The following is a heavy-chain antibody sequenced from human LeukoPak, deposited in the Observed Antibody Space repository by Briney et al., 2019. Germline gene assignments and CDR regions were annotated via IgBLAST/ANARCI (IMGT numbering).Heavy chain of an antibody. D-gene: IGHD3-22*01. V-gene: IGHV3-73*01. Sequence: GGSLRLSCAASGFTFSGSAMHWVRQASGKGLEWVGRIRSKANSYATAYAASVKGRFTISRDDSKNTAYLQMNSLKTEDTAVYYCTRKDYYDSSGSRDYWGQGTLVTVSS. CDR3: TRKDYYDSSGSRDY. CDR1: GFTFSGSA. J-gene: IGHJ4*02. CDR2: IRSKANSYAT.